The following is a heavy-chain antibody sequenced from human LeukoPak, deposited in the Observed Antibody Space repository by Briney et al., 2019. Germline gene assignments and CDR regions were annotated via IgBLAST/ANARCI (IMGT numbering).Heavy chain of an antibody. CDR1: GGSISSGDYY. CDR2: IYYSGST. J-gene: IGHJ4*02. D-gene: IGHD2-15*01. Sequence: SETLSLTCTVSGGSISSGDYYWSWIRQPPGKGLEWIGYIYYSGSTYYNPSLKSRVTISVDTSKNQFSLKLSSVTAADTAVYCCARGYVVAATFDYWGQGTLVTVSS. CDR3: ARGYVVAATFDY. V-gene: IGHV4-30-4*01.